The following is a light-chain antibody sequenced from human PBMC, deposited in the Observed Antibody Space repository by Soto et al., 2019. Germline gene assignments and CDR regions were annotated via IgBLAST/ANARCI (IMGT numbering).Light chain of an antibody. J-gene: IGKJ1*01. CDR2: AAS. CDR3: QFFNGAPWT. V-gene: IGKV1-27*01. CDR1: QGISNY. Sequence: DIPMTQSPSSLSASVGDRVTITCRASQGISNYLVWYQQKPGKVPKLLIYAASTLQSGGLSRFSGSESGTYFTLPTSTPHPEDVATYYGQFFNGAPWTFGLGTKVEIK.